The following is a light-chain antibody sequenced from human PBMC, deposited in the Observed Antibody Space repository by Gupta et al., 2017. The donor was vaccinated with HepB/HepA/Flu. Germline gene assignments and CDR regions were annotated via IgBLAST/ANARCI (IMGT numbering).Light chain of an antibody. J-gene: IGLJ3*02. Sequence: QSVLTQPSSASGTPGQRVTIPCSGSSPDIGSIYVYWYQQLPGTAPKLLIYRTNQRRSGVPDRFSGSKSGTSASLAISGLRSEDEADYYCAAWDDSLSSWVFGGGTKLIVL. CDR1: SPDIGSIY. CDR3: AAWDDSLSSWV. V-gene: IGLV1-47*01. CDR2: RTN.